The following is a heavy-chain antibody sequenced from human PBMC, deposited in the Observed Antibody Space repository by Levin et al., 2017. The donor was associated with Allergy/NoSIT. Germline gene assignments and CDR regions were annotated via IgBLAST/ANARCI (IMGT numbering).Heavy chain of an antibody. Sequence: ASVKVSCKASGYTFVTYYMHWVRQAPGQGLEWLGLIIPDSGVTSYAQRFQGRVTMTRDTSTSTVYMELSSLNSDDTAIYYCARELGGAAISTSTSCCFFDHWGQGTLLTVSS. CDR1: GYTFVTYY. CDR2: IIPDSGVT. CDR3: ARELGGAAISTSTSCCFFDH. V-gene: IGHV1-46*01. J-gene: IGHJ4*02. D-gene: IGHD2-2*01.